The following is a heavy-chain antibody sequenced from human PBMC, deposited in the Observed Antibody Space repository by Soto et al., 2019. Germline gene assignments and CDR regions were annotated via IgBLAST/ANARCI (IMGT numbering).Heavy chain of an antibody. V-gene: IGHV5-51*01. CDR2: IYPGDSDT. CDR3: AREDSSSPPYYYYYGMDV. CDR1: GYSFTSYW. Sequence: GESLKISCKGSGYSFTSYWIGWVRQMPGKGLEWMGIIYPGDSDTRYSPSFQGQVTISADKSISTAYLQWSSLKASDTAMYYCAREDSSSPPYYYYYGMDVWGQGTTVTVSS. J-gene: IGHJ6*02. D-gene: IGHD6-6*01.